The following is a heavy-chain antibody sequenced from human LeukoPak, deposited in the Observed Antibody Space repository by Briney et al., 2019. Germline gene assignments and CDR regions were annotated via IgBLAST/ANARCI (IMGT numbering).Heavy chain of an antibody. J-gene: IGHJ4*02. Sequence: PSETLSLTCAVSGYSISSGYYWGWIRQPPGKGLEWIGSIYHSGSTYYNPSLKSRVTISVDTSKNQFSLKLSSVTAADTAVYYCARVPAKTPKYSGRLYYFDYWGQGTLVTVSS. V-gene: IGHV4-38-2*01. CDR1: GYSISSGYY. CDR2: IYHSGST. CDR3: ARVPAKTPKYSGRLYYFDY. D-gene: IGHD6-13*01.